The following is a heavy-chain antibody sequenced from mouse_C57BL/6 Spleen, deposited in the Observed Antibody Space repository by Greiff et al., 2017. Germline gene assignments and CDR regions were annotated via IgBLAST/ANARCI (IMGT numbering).Heavy chain of an antibody. CDR1: GYTFTDHT. V-gene: IGHV1-78*01. CDR3: ARDYGSSFYYFDY. D-gene: IGHD1-1*01. J-gene: IGHJ2*01. CDR2: IYPRDGST. Sequence: VKLQQSDAELVKPGASVKISCKVSGYTFTDHTIHWMKQRPEQGLEWIGYIYPRDGSTKYNEKFKGKATLTADKSSSTAYMQLNSLTSEDSAVYFCARDYGSSFYYFDYWGQGTTLTVSS.